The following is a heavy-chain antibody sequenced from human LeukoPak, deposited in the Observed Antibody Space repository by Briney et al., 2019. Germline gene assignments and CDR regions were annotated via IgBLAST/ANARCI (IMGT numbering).Heavy chain of an antibody. CDR1: GYSFTSYW. CDR2: IYPGDSDT. V-gene: IGHV5-51*01. D-gene: IGHD3-3*01. CDR3: ARHSFGSYYDFWSGYREGDWFDP. J-gene: IGHJ5*02. Sequence: GESLKISCKGSGYSFTSYWIGWVRQMPGKGLEWMGIIYPGDSDTRYSPSFQGQVTISADKSISTAYLQWSSLKASDTAMYYCARHSFGSYYDFWSGYREGDWFDPWGQGTLVTVS.